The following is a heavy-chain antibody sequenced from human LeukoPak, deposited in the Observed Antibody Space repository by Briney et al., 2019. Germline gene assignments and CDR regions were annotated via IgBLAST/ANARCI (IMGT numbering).Heavy chain of an antibody. J-gene: IGHJ6*03. Sequence: GASVTVSCKASGYTFTSYGISWVRQAPGQGLEWMGWISAYNGNTNYAQKLQGRVTMTTDTSTSTAYMELRSLRSDDTAVYYCAREDSSGYGYYYYYMDVWGKGTTVTVSS. CDR3: AREDSSGYGYYYYYMDV. D-gene: IGHD3-22*01. V-gene: IGHV1-18*01. CDR1: GYTFTSYG. CDR2: ISAYNGNT.